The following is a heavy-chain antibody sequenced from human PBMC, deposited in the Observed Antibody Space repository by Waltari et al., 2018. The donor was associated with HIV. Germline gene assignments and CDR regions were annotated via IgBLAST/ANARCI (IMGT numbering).Heavy chain of an antibody. D-gene: IGHD3-3*01. CDR2: INHSGST. J-gene: IGHJ6*02. V-gene: IGHV4-34*01. Sequence: QVQLQQWGAGLLKPSETLSLTCAVYGGSFSVYYWSWIRQPPGKGLEWIGEINHSGSTNYNPSLKSRVSISVDTSKNQFSLKLSSVTAADTAVYYCARGRNYDFWSGYYKGMDVWGQGTTVTVSS. CDR3: ARGRNYDFWSGYYKGMDV. CDR1: GGSFSVYY.